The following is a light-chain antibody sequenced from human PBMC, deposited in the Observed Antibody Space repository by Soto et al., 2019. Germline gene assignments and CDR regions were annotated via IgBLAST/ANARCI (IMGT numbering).Light chain of an antibody. J-gene: IGKJ1*01. V-gene: IGKV1-39*01. CDR1: QSISSY. CDR3: LQSYSMVWT. CDR2: GAS. Sequence: DIQMTQSPSSLAASVGDRVTLTCRASQSISSYLSWYQQKPGKAPNLLIYGASSLQSGVPSRFSGSGSGTDFTLTISSPQPEDFATYYCLQSYSMVWTFGPGTKVDIK.